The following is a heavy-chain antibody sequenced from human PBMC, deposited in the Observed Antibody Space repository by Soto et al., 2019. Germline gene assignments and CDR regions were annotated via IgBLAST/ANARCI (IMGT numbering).Heavy chain of an antibody. CDR1: GFTFSSYA. J-gene: IGHJ6*02. Sequence: GGSLSLSCAASGFTFSSYAMHWVRQAPGRGLEWVAIISYDGGNKYYADSVKGRFTISRDNSKNTLYLQMNSLRTEDTAVYYCARDPYFRIAARPGYYYYAMDVWGQGATVTVYS. CDR3: ARDPYFRIAARPGYYYYAMDV. V-gene: IGHV3-30-3*01. D-gene: IGHD6-6*01. CDR2: ISYDGGNK.